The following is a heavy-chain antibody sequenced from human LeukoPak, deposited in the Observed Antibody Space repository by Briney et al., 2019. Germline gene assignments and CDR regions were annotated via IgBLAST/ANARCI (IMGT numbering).Heavy chain of an antibody. V-gene: IGHV3-21*01. J-gene: IGHJ5*02. CDR2: IFSSSTYI. D-gene: IGHD2-8*01. Sequence: PGGSLRLSCAASGFTFNTYSMNWVRQAPGKGLEWVSFIFSSSTYIYYTDSVKGRFTISRDNAKNSLYLQMNSLRAEDTAVYYCARDLYGFDPWGQGTLVTVSS. CDR3: ARDLYGFDP. CDR1: GFTFNTYS.